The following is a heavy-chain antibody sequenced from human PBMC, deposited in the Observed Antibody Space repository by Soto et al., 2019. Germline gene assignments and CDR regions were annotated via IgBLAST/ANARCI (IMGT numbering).Heavy chain of an antibody. J-gene: IGHJ6*02. CDR3: ATIGYCSGGSCPERPYYYGMDV. CDR1: GGTFSSYA. Sequence: EAAVKVSCKASGGTFSSYAISWVRQAPGQGLEGMGGIIPIFGTANYAQKFQGRVTITAAESTSTAYMELSSLRSEDTAVYYCATIGYCSGGSCPERPYYYGMDVWGQGTTVTVSS. D-gene: IGHD2-15*01. V-gene: IGHV1-69*13. CDR2: IIPIFGTA.